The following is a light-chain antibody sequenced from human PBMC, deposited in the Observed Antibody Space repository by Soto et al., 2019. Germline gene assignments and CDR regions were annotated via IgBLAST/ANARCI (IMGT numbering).Light chain of an antibody. V-gene: IGKV1-39*01. CDR2: AAS. Sequence: DIQMTQSPSSLSASVGDRVTITCRASQSISSYLNWYQQKPGKAPKLLIYAASSLQSGVPSRFSGSGSATDFTLTRSRLQPEDFATYYCQQSYSTPPTFGQGTKVELK. CDR3: QQSYSTPPT. CDR1: QSISSY. J-gene: IGKJ1*01.